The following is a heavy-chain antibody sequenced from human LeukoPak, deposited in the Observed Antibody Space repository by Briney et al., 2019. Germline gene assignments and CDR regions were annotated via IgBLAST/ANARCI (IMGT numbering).Heavy chain of an antibody. D-gene: IGHD3-9*01. CDR2: ISVHNGNT. V-gene: IGHV1-18*01. Sequence: GASVKLSCKPSGYTFTTYGLSWVRQARGQGLEWMGWISVHNGNTNYAHKFQGRVSMTTDTHTRTAYMELKSLRSDDTAVYYWVLGYILTGYWAEYFAYWGQGTLVTVSS. CDR3: VLGYILTGYWAEYFAY. J-gene: IGHJ4*02. CDR1: GYTFTTYG.